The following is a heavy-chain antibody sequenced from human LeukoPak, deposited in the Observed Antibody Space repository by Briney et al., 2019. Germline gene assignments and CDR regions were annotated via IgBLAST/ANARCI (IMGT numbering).Heavy chain of an antibody. D-gene: IGHD2-2*01. V-gene: IGHV4-34*01. CDR1: GGSFSGYY. CDR2: INHSGST. J-gene: IGHJ4*02. CDR3: ARGARGYCSSTSCEGFDY. Sequence: SETLSLTCAVYGGSFSGYYWSWIRQPPGKGLEWIGEINHSGSTNYNPSLKSRVTISVDTSKNQFSLKLGSVTAADTAVYYCARGARGYCSSTSCEGFDYWGQGALVTVSS.